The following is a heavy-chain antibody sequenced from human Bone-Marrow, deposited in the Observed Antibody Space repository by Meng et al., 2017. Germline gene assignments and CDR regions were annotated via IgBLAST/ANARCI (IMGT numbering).Heavy chain of an antibody. D-gene: IGHD3-22*01. Sequence: VELGESGGGVVQPGGSLRLSCAASGLTFSNSIMHWVRQVPDKGLEWVALMSHDGSIQYADSVRGRLTISRDNSENTVYLQMNSLRAEDTAVYHCAREFHSSGRAGTFDVWGRGTMVTVSS. J-gene: IGHJ3*01. V-gene: IGHV3-30*03. CDR3: AREFHSSGRAGTFDV. CDR1: GLTFSNSI. CDR2: MSHDGSI.